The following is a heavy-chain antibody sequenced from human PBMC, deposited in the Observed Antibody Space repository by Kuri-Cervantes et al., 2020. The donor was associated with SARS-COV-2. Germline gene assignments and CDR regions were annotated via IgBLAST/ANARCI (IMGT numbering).Heavy chain of an antibody. CDR1: GFTFSAYT. CDR3: ATLMGWELPAYYYYYYMDV. D-gene: IGHD1-26*01. J-gene: IGHJ6*03. V-gene: IGHV3-66*02. Sequence: GGSLRLSCVASGFTFSAYTLNWVRQAPGKGLEWVSVIYSGGSTYYADSVKGRFTISRDNSKNTLYLQMNSLRAEDTAVYYCATLMGWELPAYYYYYYMDVWGKGTTVTVSS. CDR2: IYSGGST.